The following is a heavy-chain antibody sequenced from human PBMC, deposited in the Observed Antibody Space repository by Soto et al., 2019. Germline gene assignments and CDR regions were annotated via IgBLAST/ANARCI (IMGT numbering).Heavy chain of an antibody. CDR3: ARQASYWHGGGGWFDP. J-gene: IGHJ5*02. D-gene: IGHD2-8*02. CDR2: IGTQHDT. V-gene: IGHV3-13*01. Sequence: ESGGGLVQPGGSLRLSCAASGFTFSAYDMHWVRQATGKGLEWVSAIGTQHDTYYPDSVKGRFTISRENAKNFLYLQMDSLRAGDTAVYYCARQASYWHGGGGWFDPWGQGTLVTVSS. CDR1: GFTFSAYD.